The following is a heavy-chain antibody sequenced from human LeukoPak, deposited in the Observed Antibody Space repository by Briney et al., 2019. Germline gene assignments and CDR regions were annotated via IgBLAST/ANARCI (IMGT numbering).Heavy chain of an antibody. Sequence: SETLSLTCTVSGGSISSSSYYWGWIRQPPGKGLEWIGSIYYSGSTYYNASLKSRVTISVDTSKNQFSLKLSSVTAADTAVYYCARIWSSSSDLFDYWGQGTLVTVSS. V-gene: IGHV4-39*07. CDR3: ARIWSSSSDLFDY. CDR1: GGSISSSSYY. D-gene: IGHD6-6*01. J-gene: IGHJ4*02. CDR2: IYYSGST.